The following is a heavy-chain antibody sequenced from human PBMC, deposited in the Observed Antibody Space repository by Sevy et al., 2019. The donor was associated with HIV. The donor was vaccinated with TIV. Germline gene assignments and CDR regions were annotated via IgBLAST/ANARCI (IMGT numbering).Heavy chain of an antibody. CDR1: GFSFSNYA. V-gene: IGHV3-30*04. J-gene: IGHJ4*02. Sequence: GGSLRLSCTASGFSFSNYAMYWVRQAPGEGLEWVAVISTDGNIKDYADSVKGRFTIYRDNFKNTLYLQMNSLRAEDSAVYYCASHYYDSTGYYYPLDYWGLGTLVTVSS. D-gene: IGHD3-22*01. CDR2: ISTDGNIK. CDR3: ASHYYDSTGYYYPLDY.